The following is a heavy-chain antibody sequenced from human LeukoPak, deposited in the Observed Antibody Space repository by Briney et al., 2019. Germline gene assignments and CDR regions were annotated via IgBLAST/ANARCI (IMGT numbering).Heavy chain of an antibody. CDR1: GGSFSGYY. V-gene: IGHV4-34*01. Sequence: SETLSLTCAVYGGSFSGYYWSWIRQPPGKGLEWIGEINHSGSTNYNPPLKSRVTISVDTSKNQFSLKLSSVTAADTAVYYCARLWFGELLVDYWGQGTLVTVSS. J-gene: IGHJ4*02. CDR2: INHSGST. D-gene: IGHD3-10*01. CDR3: ARLWFGELLVDY.